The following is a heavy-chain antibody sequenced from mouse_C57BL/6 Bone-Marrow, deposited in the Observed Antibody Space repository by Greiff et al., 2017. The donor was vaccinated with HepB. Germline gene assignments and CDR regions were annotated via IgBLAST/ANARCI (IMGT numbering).Heavy chain of an antibody. CDR2: IDPSDSET. J-gene: IGHJ3*01. V-gene: IGHV1-52*01. D-gene: IGHD2-3*01. CDR1: GYTFTSYW. CDR3: ARWGGYYWFAY. Sequence: VKLQQPGAELVRPGSSVKLSCKASGYTFTSYWMHWVKQRPIQGLEWIGNIDPSDSETHYNQKFKDKATLTVDKSSSTAYMQLSSLTSEDSAVYYCARWGGYYWFAYWGQGTLVTVSA.